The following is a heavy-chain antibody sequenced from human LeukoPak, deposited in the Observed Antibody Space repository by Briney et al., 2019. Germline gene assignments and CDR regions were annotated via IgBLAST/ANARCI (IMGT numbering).Heavy chain of an antibody. J-gene: IGHJ4*02. Sequence: ASVKVSCKASGYTFTSYYMHWVRQAPGQGLEWMGIINPSGDSTSYAQKFQGRVTMTRDTSTSTVYMELSSLRSEDTAVYYCAREGYYYDSSGYFPYFDYWGQGTLVTVSS. CDR1: GYTFTSYY. V-gene: IGHV1-46*01. CDR2: INPSGDST. CDR3: AREGYYYDSSGYFPYFDY. D-gene: IGHD3-22*01.